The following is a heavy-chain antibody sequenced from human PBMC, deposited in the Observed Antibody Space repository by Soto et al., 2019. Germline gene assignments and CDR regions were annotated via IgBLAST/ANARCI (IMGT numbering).Heavy chain of an antibody. CDR3: ARRGPGTYFDY. V-gene: IGHV3-23*01. Sequence: EVQLLDSGGGLVQPEGSLRLSCAASGFTFSSYAMNWVRQAPGKGLEWVSVISGSGDSTYYADSVKGRFTISRDNSKNPLYLQMNSLRAEDTAVYYCARRGPGTYFDYWGQGTLVTVSS. D-gene: IGHD6-13*01. J-gene: IGHJ4*02. CDR2: ISGSGDST. CDR1: GFTFSSYA.